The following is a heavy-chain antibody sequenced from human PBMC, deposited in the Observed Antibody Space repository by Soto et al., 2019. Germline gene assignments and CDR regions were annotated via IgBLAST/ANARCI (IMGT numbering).Heavy chain of an antibody. V-gene: IGHV4-4*02. CDR3: ARVRGYYYDSSGYPPDY. J-gene: IGHJ4*02. D-gene: IGHD3-22*01. CDR2: IYHSGST. CDR1: GGSISSSNW. Sequence: QVQLQESGPGLVKPSGTLSLTCAVSGGSISSSNWWSWVRQPPGKGLEWIGEIYHSGSTNYNPSLKRRVTISVDKSKNQFSLKRSSVTAADTAVYYCARVRGYYYDSSGYPPDYWGQGTLVTVSS.